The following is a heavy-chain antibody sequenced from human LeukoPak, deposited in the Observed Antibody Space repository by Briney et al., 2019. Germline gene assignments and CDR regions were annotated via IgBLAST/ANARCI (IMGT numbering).Heavy chain of an antibody. D-gene: IGHD3-16*01. Sequence: GGSLRLSCAASGFTFSSYAMSWVRQAPGKGLEWVSAISGSGGSTYYADSVKGRFTISRDNSKNTPYLQMNSLRAEDTAVYYCARTSAYDYVWGSFFDYWGQGTLVTVSS. CDR3: ARTSAYDYVWGSFFDY. J-gene: IGHJ4*02. CDR2: ISGSGGST. V-gene: IGHV3-23*01. CDR1: GFTFSSYA.